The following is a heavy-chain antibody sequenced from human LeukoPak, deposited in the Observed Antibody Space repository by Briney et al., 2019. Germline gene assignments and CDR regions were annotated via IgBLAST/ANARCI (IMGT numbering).Heavy chain of an antibody. CDR3: ARRYRSGPFLPYYGVDV. Sequence: GGSLRLSCAASGFTFSSYWMSWVRQAPGKGLEWVANIKQDGSEKYYVESVKGRFTISRDNAKNSLYLQMNSLRAEDTALYYCARRYRSGPFLPYYGVDVRGKGTTVTVSS. CDR1: GFTFSSYW. CDR2: IKQDGSEK. D-gene: IGHD6-19*01. J-gene: IGHJ6*04. V-gene: IGHV3-7*03.